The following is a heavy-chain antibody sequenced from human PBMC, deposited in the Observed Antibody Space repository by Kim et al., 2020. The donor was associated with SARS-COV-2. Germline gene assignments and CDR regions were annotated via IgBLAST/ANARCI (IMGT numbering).Heavy chain of an antibody. CDR1: GGSISNYY. CDR3: ARVDVEVVPAQGWTTDDYYYYYMDV. CDR2: LYYRGST. J-gene: IGHJ6*03. D-gene: IGHD2-2*03. Sequence: SETLSLTCTVSGGSISNYYWSWIRQPPGKGLEWIGYLYYRGSTNYNPSLKSRVTISVDTSKNLFSLRLGSVTAADTAVYYCARVDVEVVPAQGWTTDDYYYYYMDVWGQGTTVTVSS. V-gene: IGHV4-59*12.